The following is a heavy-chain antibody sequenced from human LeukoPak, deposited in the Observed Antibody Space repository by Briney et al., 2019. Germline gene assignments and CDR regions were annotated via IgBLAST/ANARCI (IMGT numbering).Heavy chain of an antibody. J-gene: IGHJ6*03. CDR2: IKEDGSEK. D-gene: IGHD2-15*01. CDR1: GFIFSSYW. Sequence: GGXLRLSCAASGFIFSSYWMSWVRQAPGRGVEWVANIKEDGSEKDYVDSVKGRFTISRDNANNSLYLQMNSLRAEDTAVYYCARDVIARNNYYYMDVWGKGTTVTVSS. V-gene: IGHV3-7*01. CDR3: ARDVIARNNYYYMDV.